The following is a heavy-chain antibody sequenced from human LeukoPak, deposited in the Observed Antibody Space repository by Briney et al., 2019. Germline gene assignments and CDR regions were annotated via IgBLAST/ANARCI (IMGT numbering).Heavy chain of an antibody. CDR2: INPNSGGT. V-gene: IGHV1-2*02. CDR3: ARLAAYPGYYGMDV. Sequence: ASVKVSCKASRYTFTGYYMHWVRQAPGQGLEWMGWINPNSGGTNYAQKFQGRVTMTRDTSISTAYMELSRLRSDDTAVYYCARLAAYPGYYGMDVWGQGTTVTVSS. J-gene: IGHJ6*02. CDR1: RYTFTGYY. D-gene: IGHD6-6*01.